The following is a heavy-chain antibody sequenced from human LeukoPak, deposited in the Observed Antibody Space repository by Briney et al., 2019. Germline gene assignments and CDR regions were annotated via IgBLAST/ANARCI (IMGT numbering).Heavy chain of an antibody. CDR2: IHLNSGGT. CDR1: GYTFTDYY. CDR3: GRKSAARKTSEFDY. J-gene: IGHJ4*02. V-gene: IGHV1-2*06. Sequence: ASVKVSCKASGYTFTDYYMNWVRQAPGQGLEWMGRIHLNSGGTNYAQKFQGRVTMTRDTSISTAYMELSRLTSDDTAVYYCGRKSAARKTSEFDYWGQGTLVTVSS. D-gene: IGHD6-6*01.